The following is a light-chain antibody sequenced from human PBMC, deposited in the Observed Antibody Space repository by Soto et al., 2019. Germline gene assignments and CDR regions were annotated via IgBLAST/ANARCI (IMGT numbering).Light chain of an antibody. CDR1: SSDVGGYNY. J-gene: IGLJ2*01. Sequence: QSALTQPASVSGSPGQSITISCTGTSSDVGGYNYVSWYQQHPGKAPKLMISTVSDRPSGVSNRFSGSKSGNTASLTISGLQAEDEAHYYCSSYTSSTTLVFGGGTKLTVL. CDR3: SSYTSSTTLV. V-gene: IGLV2-14*01. CDR2: TVS.